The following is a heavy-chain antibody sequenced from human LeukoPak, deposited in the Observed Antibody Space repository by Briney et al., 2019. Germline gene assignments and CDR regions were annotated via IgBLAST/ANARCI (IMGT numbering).Heavy chain of an antibody. CDR3: ARATVGSGGSCYFY. D-gene: IGHD2-15*01. CDR2: LYYSGST. J-gene: IGHJ4*02. V-gene: IGHV4-39*01. CDR1: GGSISSSNYY. Sequence: SETLSLTCTVSGGSISSSNYYWGWIRQPPGKGLEWIGGLYYSGSTYYNPSLKSRVTISVDTSKNQFSLKLSSVTAADTAVYYCARATVGSGGSCYFYWGQGTLVTVSS.